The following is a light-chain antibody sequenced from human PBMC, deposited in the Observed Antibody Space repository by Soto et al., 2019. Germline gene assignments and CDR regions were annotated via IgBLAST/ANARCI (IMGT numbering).Light chain of an antibody. Sequence: QPVLTQPPSVSGAPGQRVTISCTGSSSNIGAGYDVHWYQQLPGTAPKVLIYDNRNRPSGVPDRFSGSKSGTSASLAITGLLPEDEADYYCQSYDSNLSGYVFGTGTKVTVL. V-gene: IGLV1-40*01. CDR2: DNR. CDR1: SSNIGAGYD. J-gene: IGLJ1*01. CDR3: QSYDSNLSGYV.